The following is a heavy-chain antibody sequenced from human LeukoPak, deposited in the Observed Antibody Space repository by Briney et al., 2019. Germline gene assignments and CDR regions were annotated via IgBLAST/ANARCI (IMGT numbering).Heavy chain of an antibody. CDR2: ISGSGVST. J-gene: IGHJ6*03. Sequence: GGSLRLSCAASGFTFSSYGMSWVRQAPGKGLEWVSAISGSGVSTYYADSVKGRFTISRDNAKNTLYLQMNSLRAEDTAVYYCARAGNPIFYYYMDVWGKGITVTVSS. V-gene: IGHV3-23*01. CDR3: ARAGNPIFYYYMDV. CDR1: GFTFSSYG.